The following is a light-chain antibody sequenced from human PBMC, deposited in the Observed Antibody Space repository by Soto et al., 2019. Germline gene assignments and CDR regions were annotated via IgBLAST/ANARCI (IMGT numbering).Light chain of an antibody. CDR3: QQYNNWPPWT. J-gene: IGKJ1*01. V-gene: IGKV1-39*01. Sequence: DIQMTQSPSSLSASVGDRVTITCRASQSISSYLNWYQQKPGKAPKLLIYAASSLQSGVPSRFSGSGSGTEFTLTITSLQSEDFAVYYCQQYNNWPPWTFGQGTKVDNK. CDR2: AAS. CDR1: QSISSY.